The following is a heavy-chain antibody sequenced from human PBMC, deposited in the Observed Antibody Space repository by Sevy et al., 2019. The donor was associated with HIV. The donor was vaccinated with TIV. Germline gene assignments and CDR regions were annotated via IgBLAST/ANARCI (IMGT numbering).Heavy chain of an antibody. CDR2: IYYNGHI. Sequence: LLQLRGTLSLTCTVSGASITSLYWNWIRQPPGKGLEWIANIYYNGHINYNPSLKSRVTLSLDTSKNQFSLRLSSVTAADTAMYYCAGENAWGRGYYWGQGTLVTVSS. J-gene: IGHJ4*02. CDR3: AGENAWGRGYY. CDR1: GASITSLY. D-gene: IGHD1-26*01. V-gene: IGHV4-59*08.